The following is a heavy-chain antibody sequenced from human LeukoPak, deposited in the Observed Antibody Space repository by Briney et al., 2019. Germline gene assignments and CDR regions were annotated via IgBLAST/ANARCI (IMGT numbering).Heavy chain of an antibody. CDR3: ARVPPSGSWYAFDI. D-gene: IGHD6-13*01. J-gene: IGHJ3*02. Sequence: SETLSLTCTVSGGSISSSSYYWGWIRQPPGKGLEGIGSISYSGSTYYNPSLKSRGTISVDTSKNQFSLKLSSVTAADTAVYYCARVPPSGSWYAFDIWGQGTIVTVSS. V-gene: IGHV4-39*07. CDR2: ISYSGST. CDR1: GGSISSSSYY.